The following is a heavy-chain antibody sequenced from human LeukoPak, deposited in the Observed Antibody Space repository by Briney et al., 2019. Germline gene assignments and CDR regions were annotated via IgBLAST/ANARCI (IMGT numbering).Heavy chain of an antibody. Sequence: SETLSLTCTVSGGSISSSSHYWGWIRRPPGKGLEWIGNIYYSGSTHYNSSLKSRVTISVDTSKNQFSLKLSSVTAAGTAVYYCASNIVGAEHYFDYWGQGTLVTVSS. CDR2: IYYSGST. J-gene: IGHJ4*02. V-gene: IGHV4-39*07. D-gene: IGHD1-26*01. CDR1: GGSISSSSHY. CDR3: ASNIVGAEHYFDY.